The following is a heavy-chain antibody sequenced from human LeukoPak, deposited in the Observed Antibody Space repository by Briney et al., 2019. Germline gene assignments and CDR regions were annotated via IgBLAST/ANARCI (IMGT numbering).Heavy chain of an antibody. CDR2: IYTSGST. CDR1: GGSISSGSYY. J-gene: IGHJ3*02. Sequence: PSQTLSLTCTVSGGSISSGSYYWSWIRQPAGKGLEWIGRIYTSGSTNYNPSLKSRVTISVDTSKNQFSLKLSSVTAADTAVYYCAKALYLRAFDIWGQGTMVTVSS. V-gene: IGHV4-61*02. CDR3: AKALYLRAFDI.